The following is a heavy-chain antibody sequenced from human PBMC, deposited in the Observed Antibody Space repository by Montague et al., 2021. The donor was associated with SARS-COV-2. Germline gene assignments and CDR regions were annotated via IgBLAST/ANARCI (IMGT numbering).Heavy chain of an antibody. D-gene: IGHD1-1*01. CDR1: GFPFSNYW. CDR2: IKQDESEK. CDR3: ARDRTPPYGKSWYKEYYYHAMDV. J-gene: IGHJ6*02. Sequence: SLRPSCAASGFPFSNYWMTWVRQAPGKGLEWVANIKQDESEKYYVDSVKGRFTISRDNAEKSLYLHMSRLRGEDTAIYYCARDRTPPYGKSWYKEYYYHAMDVWGRGTTVIVSS. V-gene: IGHV3-7*01.